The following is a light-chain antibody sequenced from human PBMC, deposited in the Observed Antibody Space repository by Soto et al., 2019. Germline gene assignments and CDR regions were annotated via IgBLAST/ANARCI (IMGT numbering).Light chain of an antibody. Sequence: EIVLTQSPATLSLSLGERATLSCRASQSVSSSLAWYQQRPGQAPRLLIYDASSRATGIPARFSGSGSGTDFTLTISTLGPEDFAVHYCQQRSSWPYTFGQGTKLEIK. J-gene: IGKJ2*01. CDR3: QQRSSWPYT. CDR1: QSVSSS. CDR2: DAS. V-gene: IGKV3-11*01.